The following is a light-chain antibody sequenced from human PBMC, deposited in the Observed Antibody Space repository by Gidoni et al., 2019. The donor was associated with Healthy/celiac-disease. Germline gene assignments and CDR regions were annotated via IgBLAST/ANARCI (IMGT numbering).Light chain of an antibody. CDR2: DAS. CDR3: QQRSNWPLT. Sequence: VLTQSPATLSLSPGERANLSCRASQSVSSYLAWYQQKPGQAPRLHIYDASNRATGIQARFSGSGSGTDFTLTISSLEPEDFAVYYCQQRSNWPLTFGGGTKVEIK. V-gene: IGKV3-11*01. CDR1: QSVSSY. J-gene: IGKJ4*01.